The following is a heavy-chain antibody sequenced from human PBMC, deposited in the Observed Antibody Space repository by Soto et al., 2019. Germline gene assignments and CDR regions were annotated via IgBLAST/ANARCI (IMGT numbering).Heavy chain of an antibody. CDR3: ARLRYFERWFDP. Sequence: SETLSTTCNGSGLSISSYYLRWIRQPPGKGLEWIGYIYYSGSTNYNPSLKSRVTISVDTSKNQFSLKLSSVTAADTAVYYCARLRYFERWFDPWGQGTLVTVSS. CDR1: GLSISSYY. CDR2: IYYSGST. D-gene: IGHD3-9*01. J-gene: IGHJ5*02. V-gene: IGHV4-59*01.